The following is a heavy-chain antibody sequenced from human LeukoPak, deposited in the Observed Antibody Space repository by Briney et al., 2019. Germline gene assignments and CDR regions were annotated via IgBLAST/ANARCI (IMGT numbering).Heavy chain of an antibody. Sequence: PGRSLRLSCAVSGFIFSDYGFHWVRQAPGKGLEWVAVTRFDGSIKQYADSVKGRFTISRADSKNTLYLQMNFLKSEDTAVYYCARWGGTRQYYFDYWGQGTLVTVSS. CDR1: GFIFSDYG. CDR2: TRFDGSIK. D-gene: IGHD1-1*01. CDR3: ARWGGTRQYYFDY. J-gene: IGHJ4*02. V-gene: IGHV3-33*01.